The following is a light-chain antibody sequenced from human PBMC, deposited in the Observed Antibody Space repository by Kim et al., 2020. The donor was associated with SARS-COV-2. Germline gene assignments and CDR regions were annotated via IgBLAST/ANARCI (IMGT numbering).Light chain of an antibody. Sequence: QSALTQPRSVSGSPGQSVTISCTGTSSNVGAYNYVSWYQQHPGKAPKLMIYDVNERPSGVPDRFSGSKSGNTASLTISGLQAEDEADYYCCSFADYSYVVGIGTKVTVL. CDR1: SSNVGAYNY. CDR2: DVN. J-gene: IGLJ1*01. V-gene: IGLV2-11*01. CDR3: CSFADYSYV.